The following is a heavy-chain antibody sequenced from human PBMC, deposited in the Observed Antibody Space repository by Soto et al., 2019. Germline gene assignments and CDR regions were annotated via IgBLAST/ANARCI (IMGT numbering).Heavy chain of an antibody. CDR1: GFTFSSYA. J-gene: IGHJ6*02. Sequence: ESGGGVVQPGRSLRLSCPASGFTFSSYAMHWVRQAPGKGLEWVAVISYDGSNKYYADSVKGRFTISRDNSKNTLYLQMNSLRAEDTAVYYCAKTVTIFGVVYYYGMDVWGQGTTVTVSS. D-gene: IGHD3-3*01. CDR3: AKTVTIFGVVYYYGMDV. V-gene: IGHV3-30-3*02. CDR2: ISYDGSNK.